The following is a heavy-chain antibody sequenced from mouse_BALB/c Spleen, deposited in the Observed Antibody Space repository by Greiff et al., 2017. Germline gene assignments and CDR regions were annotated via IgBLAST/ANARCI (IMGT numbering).Heavy chain of an antibody. CDR2: ISSSGST. Sequence: VQLKESGPSLVKPSQTLSLTCSVTGDSITSGYWNWIRKFPGNKLEYMGYISSSGSTYYNPSLKSRISITRDTSKNQYYLQLNSVTTEDTATYYCARYYGNYEAWFAYWGQGTLVTVSA. D-gene: IGHD2-1*01. J-gene: IGHJ3*01. V-gene: IGHV3-8*02. CDR1: GDSITSGY. CDR3: ARYYGNYEAWFAY.